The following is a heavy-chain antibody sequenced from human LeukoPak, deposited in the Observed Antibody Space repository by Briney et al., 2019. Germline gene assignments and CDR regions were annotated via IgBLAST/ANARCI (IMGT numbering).Heavy chain of an antibody. D-gene: IGHD2-2*01. Sequence: PGGSLRLSCAASGFTFSNYGMSWVRQAPGKWLEWVSAISGSGTSTYYADSVKGRFTISRDNSKNTLYLQMNSLRAEDTAVYYCAKGAPTGYCSSTSCYPYYYYYYMDVWGKGTTVTISS. CDR2: ISGSGTST. J-gene: IGHJ6*03. CDR3: AKGAPTGYCSSTSCYPYYYYYYMDV. CDR1: GFTFSNYG. V-gene: IGHV3-23*01.